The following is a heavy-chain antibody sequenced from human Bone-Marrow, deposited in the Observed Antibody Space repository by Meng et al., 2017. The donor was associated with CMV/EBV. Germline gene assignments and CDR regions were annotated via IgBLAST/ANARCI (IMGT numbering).Heavy chain of an antibody. J-gene: IGHJ5*02. CDR3: ARDLYDILTGYYTTRRWFDP. D-gene: IGHD3-9*01. CDR1: GYTFTGYY. Sequence: ASVKVSCKASGYTFTGYYMHWVRQAPGQGLEWMGWINPNSGGTNYAQKFQGRVTMTRDTSISTAYMELSRLRSDDTAVYYCARDLYDILTGYYTTRRWFDPWGQGTLVTVSS. CDR2: INPNSGGT. V-gene: IGHV1-2*02.